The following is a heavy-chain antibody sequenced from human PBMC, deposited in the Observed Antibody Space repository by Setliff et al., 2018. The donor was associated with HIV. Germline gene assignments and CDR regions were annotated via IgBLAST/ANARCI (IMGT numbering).Heavy chain of an antibody. CDR1: GNTLSEIY. Sequence: GASVKVSCKVSGNTLSEIYIHWVRQAPGKGLEWIGGFNPEDGETIYARKFQVRVTLTEDTSTYTASMELSSLRSADTAVYFCATDWGSCNNGLCPTFAFEIWGQGTAVTVSS. CDR3: ATDWGSCNNGLCPTFAFEI. CDR2: FNPEDGET. V-gene: IGHV1-24*01. J-gene: IGHJ3*02. D-gene: IGHD2-8*01.